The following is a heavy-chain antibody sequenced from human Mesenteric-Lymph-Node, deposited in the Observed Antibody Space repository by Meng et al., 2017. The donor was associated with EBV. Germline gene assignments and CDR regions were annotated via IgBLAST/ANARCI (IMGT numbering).Heavy chain of an antibody. V-gene: IGHV4-39*01. Sequence: QLHLQESGPGLWKPSEPRSLTCTVSGGSISSRSYFWGWIRQPPGKGLEWIGSIYYSGSTYYNPSLKSRVTMSVDTSKNQFSLKLSSVTAADTAVYYCARVVLAATVYFFDYWGQGTLVTVSS. J-gene: IGHJ4*02. CDR2: IYYSGST. CDR1: GGSISSRSYF. D-gene: IGHD4-17*01. CDR3: ARVVLAATVYFFDY.